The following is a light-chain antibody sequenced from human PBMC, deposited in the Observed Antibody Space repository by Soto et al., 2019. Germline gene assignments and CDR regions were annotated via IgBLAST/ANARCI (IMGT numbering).Light chain of an antibody. CDR1: QTISSW. J-gene: IGKJ1*01. CDR2: DAS. CDR3: QQYKSYSWT. V-gene: IGKV1-5*01. Sequence: DIQMTQSPSTLSGSVGDRVTITCRASQTISSWLAWYQQKPGKAPNLLIYDASNLESGVPSRFSGSGSGTEFSLTISSLHPDDCATYYCQQYKSYSWTFGQGTKVDIK.